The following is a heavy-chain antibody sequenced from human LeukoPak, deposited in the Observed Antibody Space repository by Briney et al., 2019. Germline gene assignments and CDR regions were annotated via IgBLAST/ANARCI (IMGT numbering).Heavy chain of an antibody. V-gene: IGHV3-48*02. CDR2: ISSGSSTI. J-gene: IGHJ4*02. D-gene: IGHD6-13*01. CDR1: GFTLSSYS. Sequence: PRRSLRLSCVASGFTLSSYSINWVRQAPGKGLEWVSYISSGSSTIYYADSVKGRFTISRDHAKNSLYLQINSLRDEDTAVYYCARKTRGYRSSWTPGDYWGQGTLVTVSS. CDR3: ARKTRGYRSSWTPGDY.